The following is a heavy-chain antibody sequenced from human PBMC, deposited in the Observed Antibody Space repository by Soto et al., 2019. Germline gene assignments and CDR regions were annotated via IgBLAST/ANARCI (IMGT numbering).Heavy chain of an antibody. Sequence: PGGSLRLSCAASGFTFSSYWMHWVRQAPGKGLVWVSRINSDGSSTSYADSVKGRFTISRDNAKNTLYLQMNSLRAEDTAVYYCAKHRSGGYAFDIWGQGTMVTVSS. D-gene: IGHD6-19*01. V-gene: IGHV3-74*01. CDR3: AKHRSGGYAFDI. CDR1: GFTFSSYW. J-gene: IGHJ3*02. CDR2: INSDGSST.